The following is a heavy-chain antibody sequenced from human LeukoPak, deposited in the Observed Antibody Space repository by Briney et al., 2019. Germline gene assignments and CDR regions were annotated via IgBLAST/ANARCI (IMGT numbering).Heavy chain of an antibody. CDR3: AGSSWSTHYYYYGMDV. J-gene: IGHJ6*04. CDR1: GGSISNYF. D-gene: IGHD6-13*01. CDR2: IYYSGST. V-gene: IGHV4-59*01. Sequence: SETLSLTCTVSGGSISNYFWSWIRQPPGKGLEWIGYIYYSGSTNYNPSLKSRVTISVDTSKNQFSLKLSSVTAADTAVYYCAGSSWSTHYYYYGMDVWGKGTRSPSLQ.